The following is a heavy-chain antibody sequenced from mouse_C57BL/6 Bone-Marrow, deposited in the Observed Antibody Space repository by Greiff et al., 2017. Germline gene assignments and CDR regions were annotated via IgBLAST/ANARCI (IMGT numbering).Heavy chain of an antibody. CDR3: ARNYGSPWYFDV. D-gene: IGHD1-1*01. Sequence: EVQLVESGPGLVKPSQSLSLTCSVTGYSITSGYYWNWIRQFPGNKLEWMGYISYDGSNNYNPSLKNRISITRDTSKNQFFLKLNSVTTEDTATYYCARNYGSPWYFDVWGTGTTVTVSS. CDR2: ISYDGSN. V-gene: IGHV3-6*01. CDR1: GYSITSGYY. J-gene: IGHJ1*03.